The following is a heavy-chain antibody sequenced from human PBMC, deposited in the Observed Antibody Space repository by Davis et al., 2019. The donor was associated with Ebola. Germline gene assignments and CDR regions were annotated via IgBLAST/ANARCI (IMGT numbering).Heavy chain of an antibody. CDR1: GYTFASYD. CDR3: AREFLVTGYKCADL. CDR2: MNPNSGNT. D-gene: IGHD3-9*01. V-gene: IGHV1-8*01. Sequence: ASVKVSCKASGYTFASYDINWVRQATGQGLEWMGWMNPNSGNTDYAQKFQGRVTMTRDTSITTTYMELSSLRTDDTAIYYCAREFLVTGYKCADLWGQGTLVTVSS. J-gene: IGHJ5*02.